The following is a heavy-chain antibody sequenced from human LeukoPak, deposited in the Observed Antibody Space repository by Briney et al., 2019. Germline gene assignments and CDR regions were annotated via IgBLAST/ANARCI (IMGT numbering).Heavy chain of an antibody. CDR1: GFTFTAYW. Sequence: GGSLRLSCAASGFTFTAYWMTWVRQAPGKGLEWVAHISQDGTETYFLDSVRGRFTISRDNAKNSLYLQMNSLRAEDTAVYYCTNGIYRTSYWGQGTLVTVSS. CDR2: ISQDGTET. CDR3: TNGIYRTSY. V-gene: IGHV3-7*01. J-gene: IGHJ4*02. D-gene: IGHD1-14*01.